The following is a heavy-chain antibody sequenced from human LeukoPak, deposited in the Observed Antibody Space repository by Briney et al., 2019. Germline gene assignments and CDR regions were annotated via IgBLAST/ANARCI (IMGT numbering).Heavy chain of an antibody. CDR3: ARVKYSSSWYSGADSVNWFDP. J-gene: IGHJ5*02. Sequence: SETLSLTCTVSGGSISSYYWSWIRQPPGKGLEWIGYIFYSGSTNYDPSLKSRVTISVDTSKNQFSLKLSSVTAADTAVYYCARVKYSSSWYSGADSVNWFDPWGQGTLVTVSS. CDR1: GGSISSYY. V-gene: IGHV4-59*01. D-gene: IGHD6-13*01. CDR2: IFYSGST.